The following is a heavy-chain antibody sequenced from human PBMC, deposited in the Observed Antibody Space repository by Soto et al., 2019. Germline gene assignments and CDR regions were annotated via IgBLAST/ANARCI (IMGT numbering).Heavy chain of an antibody. CDR2: IYYSGST. J-gene: IGHJ4*02. V-gene: IGHV4-30-4*01. CDR3: ARAFTYTYYFDY. D-gene: IGHD3-3*02. Sequence: TLSLTCTVSGGSISSGDYYWSWIRQPPGKGLEWIGYIYYSGSTYYNPSLKSRVTISVDTSKNQFSLKLSSVTAADTAVYYCARAFTYTYYFDYWGQGTLVTVSS. CDR1: GGSISSGDYY.